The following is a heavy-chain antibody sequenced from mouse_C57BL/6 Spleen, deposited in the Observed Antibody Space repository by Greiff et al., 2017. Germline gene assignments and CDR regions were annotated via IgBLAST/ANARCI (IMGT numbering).Heavy chain of an antibody. D-gene: IGHD2-12*01. CDR2: IYPGDGDT. CDR3: ARRYSHWYFDV. J-gene: IGHJ1*03. Sequence: QVQLKQSGPELVKPGASVKISCKASGYAFSSSWMNWVKQRPGKGLEWIGRIYPGDGDTNYNGKFKGKATLTADKSSSTAYMQLSSLTSEDSAVYFCARRYSHWYFDVWGTGTTVTVSS. CDR1: GYAFSSSW. V-gene: IGHV1-82*01.